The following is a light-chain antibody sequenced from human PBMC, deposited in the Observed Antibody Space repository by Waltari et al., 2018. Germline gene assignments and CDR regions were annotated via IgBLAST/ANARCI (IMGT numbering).Light chain of an antibody. CDR1: QYVLYSSNNKNY. V-gene: IGKV4-1*01. J-gene: IGKJ1*01. CDR2: WAS. Sequence: DIVMTQSPDSLAVSLGERATINCKSSQYVLYSSNNKNYLAWYQQKPGQPPKLLIYWASARESGVPDRFRGSGSGTDFTLTISSLQAEDVAVYYCQQYYSTPRTFGQGTKVEIK. CDR3: QQYYSTPRT.